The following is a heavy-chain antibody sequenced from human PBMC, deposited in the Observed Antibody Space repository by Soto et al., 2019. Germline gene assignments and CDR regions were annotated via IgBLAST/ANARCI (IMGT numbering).Heavy chain of an antibody. CDR3: ATDKGDSYGYGNY. V-gene: IGHV1-8*01. J-gene: IGHJ4*02. D-gene: IGHD5-18*01. Sequence: ASVKVSCKASGYSFTNNDVTWVRQATGQGLEWMGWMNPGSGDTGYAQKFQGRVTMTRDISIATAYMELSSLRSDDTAIYYCATDKGDSYGYGNYWGQGTLVTVSS. CDR2: MNPGSGDT. CDR1: GYSFTNND.